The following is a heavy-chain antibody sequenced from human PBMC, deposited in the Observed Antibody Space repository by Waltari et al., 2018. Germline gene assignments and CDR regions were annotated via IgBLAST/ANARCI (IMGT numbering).Heavy chain of an antibody. CDR2: TTDSERT. V-gene: IGHV4-34*02. D-gene: IGHD1-1*01. Sequence: QVQLQQWGAGLLKPSETLSLTCAVYGGHLRGYYWSWIRQPPGKGLEWIGKTTDSERTKYNPSLKSRISISVDTSKNQFSLTVFSVTAADAAVYYCARGDGTGKYGYWGQGTRVTVSS. CDR3: ARGDGTGKYGY. CDR1: GGHLRGYY. J-gene: IGHJ4*02.